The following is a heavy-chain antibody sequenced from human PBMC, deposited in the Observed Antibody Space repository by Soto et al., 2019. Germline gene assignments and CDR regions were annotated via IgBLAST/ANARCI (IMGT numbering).Heavy chain of an antibody. CDR3: ARGRRGWFDP. Sequence: QVQLQQWGAGLLKPSETLSLTCAVYGVSFSGYYWSWIRQPPGKGLEWIGEINHSGSTNYNPSLKSRVTISVDTSKNQFSLKLSSVTAADTAVYYCARGRRGWFDPWGQGTLVTVSS. J-gene: IGHJ5*02. CDR2: INHSGST. V-gene: IGHV4-34*01. CDR1: GVSFSGYY.